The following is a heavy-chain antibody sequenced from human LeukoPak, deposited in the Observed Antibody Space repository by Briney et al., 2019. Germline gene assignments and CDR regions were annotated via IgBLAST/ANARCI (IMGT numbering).Heavy chain of an antibody. CDR3: ARTSYYYDSSGYYYYFDY. CDR1: GGSISSGSYY. Sequence: SQTLSLTCTVSGGSISSGSYYWSWIRQPAGKGLEWIGRIYTSGSTNYNPSLKSRVTISVDTSKNQFSLKLSSVTAADTAVYYCARTSYYYDSSGYYYYFDYWGQGTRVTVSS. D-gene: IGHD3-22*01. J-gene: IGHJ4*02. CDR2: IYTSGST. V-gene: IGHV4-61*02.